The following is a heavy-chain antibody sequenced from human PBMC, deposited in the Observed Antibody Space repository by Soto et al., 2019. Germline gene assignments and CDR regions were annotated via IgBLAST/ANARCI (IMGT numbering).Heavy chain of an antibody. CDR2: ISYDGSNK. V-gene: IGHV3-30*18. J-gene: IGHJ4*02. D-gene: IGHD3-9*01. CDR1: GFTFSSYG. CDR3: AKDILTGYRGHFDY. Sequence: QVQLVESGGGVVQPGRSLRLSCAASGFTFSSYGMHWVRQAPGKGLEWVAVISYDGSNKYYADSVKGRFTISRDNSKNTLYLQMNSLRAEDTAVDYCAKDILTGYRGHFDYWGQGPLVTVSS.